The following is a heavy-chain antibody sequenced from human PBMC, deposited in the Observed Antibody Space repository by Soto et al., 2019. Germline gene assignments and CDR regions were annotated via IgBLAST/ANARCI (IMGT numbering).Heavy chain of an antibody. Sequence: QVQLVQSGAEVKKPGSSVKVSCKASGGTFSSYAISWVRQAPGQGLEWMGGIIPIFGTANYSQKCQGRVTITADESTSKAYMELSSLRSEDTAVYYCARDVIAAAGTAGWGQGTLVTVSS. V-gene: IGHV1-69*12. CDR2: IIPIFGTA. CDR1: GGTFSSYA. D-gene: IGHD6-13*01. J-gene: IGHJ4*02. CDR3: ARDVIAAAGTAG.